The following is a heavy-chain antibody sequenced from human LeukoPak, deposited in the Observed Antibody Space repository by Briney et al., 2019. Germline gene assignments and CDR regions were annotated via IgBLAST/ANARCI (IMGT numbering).Heavy chain of an antibody. V-gene: IGHV3-21*06. CDR2: ITSSSSYI. CDR3: ARDPYSGNYGNYYYDYMDV. CDR1: GFTFSTYN. Sequence: GGSLRLSCAASGFTFSTYNMNWVRHAPGKGLEWISSITSSSSYIYYADSVKGRFTISRDNAKNSLYLQMSSLSPDDTAVYFCARDPYSGNYGNYYYDYMDVWGKGTTVTISS. D-gene: IGHD1-26*01. J-gene: IGHJ6*03.